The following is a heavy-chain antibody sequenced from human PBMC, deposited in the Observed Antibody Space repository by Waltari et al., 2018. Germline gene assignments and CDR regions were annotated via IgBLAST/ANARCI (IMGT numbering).Heavy chain of an antibody. J-gene: IGHJ6*02. V-gene: IGHV4-59*01. CDR1: GGSISSYY. D-gene: IGHD6-6*01. CDR3: ARVDSSSSYGMDV. CDR2: IYYSGST. Sequence: QVQLQESGPGLVKPSETLSLTCTVSGGSISSYYWSWIRQPPGKGLEWIGYIYYSGSTNYNPSLEGRVTISVDTSKNQFSLKLSSVTAADTAVYYCARVDSSSSYGMDVWGQGTTVTVSS.